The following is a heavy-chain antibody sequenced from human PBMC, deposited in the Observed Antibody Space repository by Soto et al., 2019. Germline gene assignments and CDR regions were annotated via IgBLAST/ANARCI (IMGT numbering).Heavy chain of an antibody. Sequence: GGSLRLSCLASGFTFSDYAMTWVRHVPGRGLEWVASLDGAGGSTYYADSVRGRFTISRDNSQNTLFLQMKRLTVDDTAIYYCAAPRDEYGSGVSWLPYGMDICRQGRTVSVSS. V-gene: IGHV3-23*01. CDR2: LDGAGGST. CDR1: GFTFSDYA. J-gene: IGHJ6*02. D-gene: IGHD3-10*01. CDR3: AAPRDEYGSGVSWLPYGMDI.